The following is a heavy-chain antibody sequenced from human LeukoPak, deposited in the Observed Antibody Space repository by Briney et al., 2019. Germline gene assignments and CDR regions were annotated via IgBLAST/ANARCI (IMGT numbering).Heavy chain of an antibody. D-gene: IGHD3-22*01. Sequence: GESLKISCKGSGYSFTSYWIGWVRQMPGKGLEWMGIIYPSDSDTRYSPSFQGQVTISADKSISTAYLQWSSLKASDTAMYYCARHNSSDYDNSPIDYWGQGTLVTVSS. V-gene: IGHV5-51*01. CDR1: GYSFTSYW. J-gene: IGHJ4*02. CDR2: IYPSDSDT. CDR3: ARHNSSDYDNSPIDY.